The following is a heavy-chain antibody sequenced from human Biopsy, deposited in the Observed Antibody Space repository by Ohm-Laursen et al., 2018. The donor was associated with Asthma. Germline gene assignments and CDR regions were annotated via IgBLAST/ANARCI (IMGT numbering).Heavy chain of an antibody. Sequence: ASVKVSCKASGYTFINYAIHWVRQAPGQRLEWKGWINAGNGNTKYSEKFQGRVTITRDTSASTAYMDLSSLRSEDTAVYYCARTYYDFLTGQVNDALAMWGQGTVVTVSS. CDR2: INAGNGNT. V-gene: IGHV1-3*01. CDR1: GYTFINYA. CDR3: ARTYYDFLTGQVNDALAM. D-gene: IGHD3-9*01. J-gene: IGHJ3*02.